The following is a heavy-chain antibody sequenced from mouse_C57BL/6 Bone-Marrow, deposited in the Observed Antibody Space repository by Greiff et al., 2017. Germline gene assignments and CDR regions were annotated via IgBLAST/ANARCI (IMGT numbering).Heavy chain of an antibody. CDR1: GFTFTDYY. D-gene: IGHD1-1*01. CDR3: ARYHYGSSHWYFDV. Sequence: EVHLVESGGGLVQPGGSLSLSCAASGFTFTDYYMSWVRQPPGKALEWLGFIRNKANGYTTEYSASVKGRFTISRDNSQSILYLQMNALRAEDSATYYCARYHYGSSHWYFDVWGTGTTVTVSS. V-gene: IGHV7-3*01. J-gene: IGHJ1*03. CDR2: IRNKANGYTT.